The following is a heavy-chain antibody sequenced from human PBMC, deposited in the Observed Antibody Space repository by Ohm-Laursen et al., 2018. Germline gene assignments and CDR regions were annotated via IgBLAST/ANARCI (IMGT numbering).Heavy chain of an antibody. V-gene: IGHV4-59*11. CDR2: IYYSGTT. D-gene: IGHD5-12*01. CDR1: GAPISTHY. J-gene: IGHJ6*02. Sequence: SETLSLTCTVSGAPISTHYWSWIRQPPGKGLEWIGYIYYSGTTNYNPSLRSRVTISVDTSKNQVSLKLSSVTAADTAVYYCARDVIVATITGYYYYGMDVWGQGTTVTVPS. CDR3: ARDVIVATITGYYYYGMDV.